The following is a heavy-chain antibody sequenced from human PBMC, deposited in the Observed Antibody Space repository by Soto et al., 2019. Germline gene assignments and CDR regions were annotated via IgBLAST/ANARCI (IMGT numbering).Heavy chain of an antibody. D-gene: IGHD6-13*01. V-gene: IGHV4-39*01. Sequence: SETLSLTCSVCGGSISSSSYYWGWIRQPPGKGLEWIGSIYYSGSTYYNPSLKSRVTISVDTSKNQFSLKLSSVTAADTAVYYCASRDSSSWLDYYGMDVWGQGTTVTVSS. CDR3: ASRDSSSWLDYYGMDV. J-gene: IGHJ6*02. CDR2: IYYSGST. CDR1: GGSISSSSYY.